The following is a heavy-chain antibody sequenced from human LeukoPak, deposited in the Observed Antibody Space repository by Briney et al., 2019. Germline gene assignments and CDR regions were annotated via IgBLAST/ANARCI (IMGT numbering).Heavy chain of an antibody. CDR3: ARQLRDGYNFPY. D-gene: IGHD5-24*01. V-gene: IGHV4-4*09. J-gene: IGHJ4*02. Sequence: SETLSLTCTVSGGSVSSYYWSWIRQPPGKGLESIGYIYTSGSTNYNPSLKSRVTISVDTSKNQFSLKLSSVTAADTAVYYCARQLRDGYNFPYWGQGTLVTVSS. CDR1: GGSVSSYY. CDR2: IYTSGST.